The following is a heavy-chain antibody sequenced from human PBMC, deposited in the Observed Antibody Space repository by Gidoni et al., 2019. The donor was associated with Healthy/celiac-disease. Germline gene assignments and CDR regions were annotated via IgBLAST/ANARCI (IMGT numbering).Heavy chain of an antibody. CDR3: ARVTGFSSGSYWVPYAFDI. V-gene: IGHV1-18*01. CDR2: ISAYNGNT. Sequence: QVQLVQSGAEVKQPGASVTVSCKASGYTFTSYGIRWVRQAPGPGLEWMGWISAYNGNTNHAQKLQGRVTMTTDTSTSSAYMELRSLRSDDTAVYYCARVTGFSSGSYWVPYAFDIWGQGTMVTVSS. J-gene: IGHJ3*02. D-gene: IGHD1-26*01. CDR1: GYTFTSYG.